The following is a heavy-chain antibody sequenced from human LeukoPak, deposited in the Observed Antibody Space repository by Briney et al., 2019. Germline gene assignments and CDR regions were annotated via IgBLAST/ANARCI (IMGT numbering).Heavy chain of an antibody. J-gene: IGHJ3*02. CDR3: ARNVHWLAAAAKGAFDI. CDR1: GGTFSSYA. D-gene: IGHD6-13*01. CDR2: IIPIFGTA. V-gene: IGHV1-69*13. Sequence: ASVKVSCKASGGTFSSYAISWVRQAPGQGLEWMGGIIPIFGTANYAQKFQGRVTITADESTSTAYMELSSLRSEDTAVYYCARNVHWLAAAAKGAFDIWGQGTMVTVSS.